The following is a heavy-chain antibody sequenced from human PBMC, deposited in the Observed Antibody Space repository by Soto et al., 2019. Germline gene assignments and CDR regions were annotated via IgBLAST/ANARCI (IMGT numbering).Heavy chain of an antibody. CDR3: ARGGHSSWEWLDP. J-gene: IGHJ5*02. D-gene: IGHD1-26*01. Sequence: QLQLQESGSGLVKPSQTLSLTCTVSGASIASGGYCWSWIRQPPGRALESIGYVYQNGNAYLNPSLKSRVTMSVDKSKNQFSLKLSSVTAADTAVYFCARGGHSSWEWLDPWGQGILVTVSS. V-gene: IGHV4-30-2*01. CDR1: GASIASGGYC. CDR2: VYQNGNA.